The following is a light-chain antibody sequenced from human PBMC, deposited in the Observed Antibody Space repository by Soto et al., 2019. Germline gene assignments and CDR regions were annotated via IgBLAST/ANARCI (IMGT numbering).Light chain of an antibody. J-gene: IGKJ1*01. Sequence: DIQMTQSPSTLSASVGERVTITCRASQSVSNWLAWYQQKPGKAPKLLINDVSSLESGVPSRFSGSGSGTEFILTISSLQPDDFATYYCQQYDSYSWTFDQGTKVEMK. CDR3: QQYDSYSWT. CDR1: QSVSNW. CDR2: DVS. V-gene: IGKV1-5*01.